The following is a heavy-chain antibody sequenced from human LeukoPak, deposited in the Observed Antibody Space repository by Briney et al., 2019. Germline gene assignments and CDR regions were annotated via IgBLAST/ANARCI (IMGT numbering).Heavy chain of an antibody. CDR3: ARDTAKYYGSGSYYV. D-gene: IGHD3-10*01. J-gene: IGHJ6*02. Sequence: SVSPSCNPSAYTFTSYETNWVRHPTRHGREWMGWLNPNSGNTGYAQKFQGRVTMTRNTSISTAYMELSSLRSENTAVYYCARDTAKYYGSGSYYVWGQGTTVTVSS. CDR2: LNPNSGNT. CDR1: AYTFTSYE. V-gene: IGHV1-8*01.